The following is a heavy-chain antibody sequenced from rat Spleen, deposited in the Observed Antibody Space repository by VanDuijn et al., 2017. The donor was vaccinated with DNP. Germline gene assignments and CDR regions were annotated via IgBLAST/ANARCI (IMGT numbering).Heavy chain of an antibody. CDR2: IRFDGAIT. CDR3: ARWYNSGYYFDY. D-gene: IGHD4-3*01. J-gene: IGHJ2*01. Sequence: VQLVVSGGGLVEPGSALKLSCAASGFSFSDNYMAWVRKAHNKGLEWVAYIRFDGAITYYGDSVKGRFTISRDNAKSSLYLQVNSLRSEDMATYYCARWYNSGYYFDYWGQGVMVTVSS. CDR1: GFSFSDNY. V-gene: IGHV5-22*01.